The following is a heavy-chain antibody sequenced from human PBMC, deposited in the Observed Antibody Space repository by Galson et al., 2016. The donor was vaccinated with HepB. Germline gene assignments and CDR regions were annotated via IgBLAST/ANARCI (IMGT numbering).Heavy chain of an antibody. J-gene: IGHJ4*02. D-gene: IGHD1-26*01. CDR3: ATSGSYGDFDY. CDR2: IYPGDSET. CDR1: GYTFITKW. Sequence: QSGAEVKKSGESLQISCKASGYTFITKWIGWVRQMPGKGLEWMGIIYPGDSETRYSPSFQGQVTFSADKSISTAYLQWSSLKASDTAMYYLATSGSYGDFDYWGQGTLVIVSS. V-gene: IGHV5-51*01.